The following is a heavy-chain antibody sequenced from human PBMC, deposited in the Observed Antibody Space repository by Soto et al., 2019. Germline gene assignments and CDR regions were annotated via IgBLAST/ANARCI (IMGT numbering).Heavy chain of an antibody. CDR1: GFTFSSYS. CDR3: AKGSVNYYDSSGYSDY. J-gene: IGHJ4*02. D-gene: IGHD3-22*01. Sequence: GGSLRLSCAASGFTFSSYSMSWVRQAPGKGLECVSTISGSDGSTYYSDSVKGRFTVSRDKSKNTLYWQMNSLRAEDTXVYYGAKGSVNYYDSSGYSDYLGQGTVVTLSS. V-gene: IGHV3-23*01. CDR2: ISGSDGST.